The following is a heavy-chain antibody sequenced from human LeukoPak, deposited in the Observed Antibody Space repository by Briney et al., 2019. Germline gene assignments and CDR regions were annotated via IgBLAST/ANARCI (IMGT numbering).Heavy chain of an antibody. CDR2: ISGSGGST. J-gene: IGHJ4*02. CDR3: ARDTYYYDSSGLFDY. CDR1: GFTFSSYA. D-gene: IGHD3-22*01. V-gene: IGHV3-23*01. Sequence: GGSLRLSCAVSGFTFSSYAMSWVRQAPGKGLEWVSAISGSGGSTYYADSVKGRFTISRDNSKNTLYLQMNSLRAEDTAVYYCARDTYYYDSSGLFDYWGQGTLVTVSS.